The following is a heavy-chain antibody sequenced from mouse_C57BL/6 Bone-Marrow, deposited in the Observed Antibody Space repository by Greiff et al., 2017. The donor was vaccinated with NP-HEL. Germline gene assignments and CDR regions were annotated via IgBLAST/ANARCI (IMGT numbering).Heavy chain of an antibody. J-gene: IGHJ2*01. Sequence: EVQLQQSGPELVKPGASVKIPCKASGYTFTDYNMDWVKQSHGKSLEWIGDINPNNGGTNYNQKFKGKATLTVDKSSSTAYMELRSLTSEDTAVYYCARWGRSPYFDYWGQGTTLTVSS. V-gene: IGHV1-18*01. CDR1: GYTFTDYN. CDR2: INPNNGGT. CDR3: ARWGRSPYFDY.